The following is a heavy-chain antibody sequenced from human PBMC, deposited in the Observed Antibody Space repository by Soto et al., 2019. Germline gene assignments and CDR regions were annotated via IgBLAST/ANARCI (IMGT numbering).Heavy chain of an antibody. CDR1: GGSISSGGYY. D-gene: IGHD5-12*01. J-gene: IGHJ4*02. CDR3: ARISMRGGYDFTTPIDY. CDR2: IYYSGST. Sequence: SETLSLTCTVSGGSISSGGYYWSWIRQHPGKGLEWIGYIYYSGSTYYNPSLKSRVTISVDTSKNQFSLKLSSVTAADTAVYYCARISMRGGYDFTTPIDYWGQGTLVTVSS. V-gene: IGHV4-31*03.